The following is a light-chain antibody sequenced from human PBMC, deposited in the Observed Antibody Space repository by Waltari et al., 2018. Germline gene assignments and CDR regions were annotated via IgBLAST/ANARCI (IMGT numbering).Light chain of an antibody. CDR2: EVS. CDR3: SSKGGSNNLV. Sequence: QSALTPPPSASGFPGQSVTISCTGTSSDVGVYPSASWFPQHPGKAPKHIIYEVSKRPSGVPARFSGSKSGNTASLTVSALQAEDEADYYCSSKGGSNNLVFGGGTKLTVL. V-gene: IGLV2-8*01. CDR1: SSDVGVYPS. J-gene: IGLJ3*02.